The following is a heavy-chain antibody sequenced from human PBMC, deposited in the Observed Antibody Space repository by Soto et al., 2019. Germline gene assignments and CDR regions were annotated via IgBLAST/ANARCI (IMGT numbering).Heavy chain of an antibody. V-gene: IGHV3-23*01. CDR3: AIEPFSGDRVGTTN. D-gene: IGHD1-26*01. Sequence: EVQLLESGGGLVQPGGSLRLSCATSGFIFSRNAINWVRQAPGKGLEWVSLISGSGGVTHYTDSVKGRFTTSGANSKNTVYMQMNRLKAEDTAVYYCAIEPFSGDRVGTTNWGQGTPVTVSS. CDR1: GFIFSRNA. J-gene: IGHJ4*02. CDR2: ISGSGGVT.